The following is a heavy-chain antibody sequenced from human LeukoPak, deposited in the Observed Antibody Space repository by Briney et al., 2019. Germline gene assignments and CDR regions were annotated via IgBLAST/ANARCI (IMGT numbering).Heavy chain of an antibody. CDR2: INPSGGST. Sequence: GASVKVSCKASGYTFTSYYMHWVRQAPGQGLEWMGIINPSGGSTSYAQKFQGRVTMTRDTATSTVYMELSSLRSEDTAVYYCAREAYGSNDNNWFDPWGQGTLVTVSS. D-gene: IGHD4-11*01. J-gene: IGHJ5*02. V-gene: IGHV1-46*01. CDR3: AREAYGSNDNNWFDP. CDR1: GYTFTSYY.